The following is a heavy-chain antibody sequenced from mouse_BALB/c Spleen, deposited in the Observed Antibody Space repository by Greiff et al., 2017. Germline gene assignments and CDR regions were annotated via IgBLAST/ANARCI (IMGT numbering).Heavy chain of an antibody. D-gene: IGHD2-14*01. V-gene: IGHV5-6-5*01. CDR2: ISSGGST. CDR3: ARANRYYAMDY. CDR1: GFTFSSYA. J-gene: IGHJ4*01. Sequence: EVKLMESGGGLVKPGGSLKLSCAASGFTFSSYAMSWVRQTPEKRLEWVASISSGGSTYYPDSVKGRFTISRDNARNILYLQMSSLRAEDTAMYYCARANRYYAMDYWGQGTSVTVSS.